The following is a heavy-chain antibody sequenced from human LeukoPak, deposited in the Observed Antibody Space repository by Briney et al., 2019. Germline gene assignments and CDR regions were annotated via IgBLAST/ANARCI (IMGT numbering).Heavy chain of an antibody. D-gene: IGHD6-13*01. Sequence: ASGTLSLTCAVSGGSISSSNWWSWVRQPPGKGLEWVANIKQDGSEKYYVDSVKGRFTISRDNAKNSLYLQMNSLRAEDTAVYYCARGGEYSSSWYGYDYFDYWGQGTLVTVSS. CDR1: GGSISSSNW. V-gene: IGHV3-7*03. J-gene: IGHJ4*02. CDR2: IKQDGSEK. CDR3: ARGGEYSSSWYGYDYFDY.